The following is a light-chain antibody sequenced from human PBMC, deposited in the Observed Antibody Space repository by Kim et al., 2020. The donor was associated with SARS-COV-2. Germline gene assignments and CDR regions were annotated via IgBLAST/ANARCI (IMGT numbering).Light chain of an antibody. CDR3: CSYAGSYTV. CDR2: DVS. J-gene: IGLJ2*01. Sequence: QSALTQPRSVSGSPGQSVTISCTGTSSDVGGYNYVSWYQHHPGKAPKLMIYDVSKRPSGVPDRFSGSKSGNTASLTISGLQAEDEADYYCCSYAGSYTVFGGGTQLTV. CDR1: SSDVGGYNY. V-gene: IGLV2-11*01.